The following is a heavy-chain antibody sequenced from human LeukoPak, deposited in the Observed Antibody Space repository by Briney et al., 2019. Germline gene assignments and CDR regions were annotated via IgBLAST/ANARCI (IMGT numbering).Heavy chain of an antibody. Sequence: SLKVSCKASGFTFARSAVQWVRQARGQRPEWIGWIVIANGNTNYAQKFQDRLTITRDMSTSTAYMELSSLRSEDTAVYYCAAEDDFLTGYYDFDYWGQGTVVTVSS. J-gene: IGHJ4*02. D-gene: IGHD3-9*01. CDR1: GFTFARSA. V-gene: IGHV1-58*01. CDR3: AAEDDFLTGYYDFDY. CDR2: IVIANGNT.